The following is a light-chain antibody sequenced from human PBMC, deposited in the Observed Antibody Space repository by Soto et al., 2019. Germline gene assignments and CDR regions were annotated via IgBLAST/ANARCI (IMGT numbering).Light chain of an antibody. Sequence: EIVLTQSPGTLSSSPGERATLSCRASQSVSSNYLGWYQKKPGQPPRLLIYGGSSRATGIPDRFSGGGSGTDFTLTIIRLEPEDFAVYYCHQYGSSLRTFGQGTKVDIK. V-gene: IGKV3-20*01. CDR3: HQYGSSLRT. CDR2: GGS. CDR1: QSVSSNY. J-gene: IGKJ1*01.